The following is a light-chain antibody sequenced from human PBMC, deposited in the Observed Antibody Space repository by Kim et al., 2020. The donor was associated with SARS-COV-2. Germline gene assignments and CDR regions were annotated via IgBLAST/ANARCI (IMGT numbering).Light chain of an antibody. Sequence: SSSLPPPPSFSVSPGQTASITCSGDKLGDKYACWYQQKPGQSPVLVIYQDSKRPSGIPERFSGSNSGNTATLTISGTHAMDEADYYCQAWDSSTVVFGGGTQLTVL. J-gene: IGLJ2*01. V-gene: IGLV3-1*01. CDR3: QAWDSSTVV. CDR1: KLGDKY. CDR2: QDS.